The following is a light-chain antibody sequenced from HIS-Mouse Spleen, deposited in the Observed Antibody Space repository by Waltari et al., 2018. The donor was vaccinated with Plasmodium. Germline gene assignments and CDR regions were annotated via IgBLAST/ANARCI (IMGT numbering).Light chain of an antibody. Sequence: QSALTQPRSVSGSTGQSVTISCTGTSRDVGGYHYVSWYQQHPGKSPKLMIDDVSKRPSGVPDRFSGSKSGNTASLTISGLQAEDEADYYCCSYAGSYTYVFGTGTKVTVL. CDR1: SRDVGGYHY. V-gene: IGLV2-11*01. J-gene: IGLJ1*01. CDR3: CSYAGSYTYV. CDR2: DVS.